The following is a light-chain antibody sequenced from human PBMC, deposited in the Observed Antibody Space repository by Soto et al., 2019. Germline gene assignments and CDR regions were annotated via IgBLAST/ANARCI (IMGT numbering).Light chain of an antibody. CDR3: QQYGSSPTWK. Sequence: ESVLTQAPGTLSLSPGEIATPSLSASQIVSSNYLAWYQQKPGQAPTLLIYCASTRATGIPDRFSGSGSGTDFTLTISRLQPEDSAVYYCQQYGSSPTWKFGQGTKVDIK. J-gene: IGKJ1*01. V-gene: IGKV3-20*01. CDR2: CAS. CDR1: QIVSSNY.